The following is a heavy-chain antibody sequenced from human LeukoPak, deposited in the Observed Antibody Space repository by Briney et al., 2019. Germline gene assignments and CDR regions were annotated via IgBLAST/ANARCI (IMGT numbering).Heavy chain of an antibody. CDR2: ISGSGGST. Sequence: GGSLRLSCAASGFTFSSYAMSWVRQAPGKGLEWVSGISGSGGSTYYADSVKGRFTISRDNSKNTLFLQMNSLRAEDTAVYYCAKVADFVYSSSSSYFDYWGQGTLVTVSS. V-gene: IGHV3-23*01. J-gene: IGHJ4*02. CDR3: AKVADFVYSSSSSYFDY. CDR1: GFTFSSYA. D-gene: IGHD6-6*01.